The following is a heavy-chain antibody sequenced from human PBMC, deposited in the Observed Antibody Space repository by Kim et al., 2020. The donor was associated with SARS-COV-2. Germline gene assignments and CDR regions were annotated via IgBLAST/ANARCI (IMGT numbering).Heavy chain of an antibody. CDR3: ARVGAPGDSWFDP. J-gene: IGHJ5*02. Sequence: YNPSLKSRVTISVDTSKNQFSLKLSSVTAADTAVYYCARVGAPGDSWFDPWGQGTLVTVSS. D-gene: IGHD1-26*01. V-gene: IGHV4-34*01.